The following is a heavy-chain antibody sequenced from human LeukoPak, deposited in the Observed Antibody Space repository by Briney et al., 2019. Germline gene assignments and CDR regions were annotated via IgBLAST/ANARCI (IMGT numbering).Heavy chain of an antibody. J-gene: IGHJ3*02. CDR1: GFTFSDYY. Sequence: PGGSLRLSCAASGFTFSDYYMSWIRQAPGKGLEWVSYISSSGSTIYYADSVKGRFTISRDNAKNSLYLQMNSLRAEVTAVYYCASRTLAYCGGDCRGAFDIWGQGTMVTVSS. D-gene: IGHD2-21*02. V-gene: IGHV3-11*01. CDR2: ISSSGSTI. CDR3: ASRTLAYCGGDCRGAFDI.